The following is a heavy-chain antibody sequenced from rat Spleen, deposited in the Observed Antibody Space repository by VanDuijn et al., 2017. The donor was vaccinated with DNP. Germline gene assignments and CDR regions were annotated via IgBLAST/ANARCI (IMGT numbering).Heavy chain of an antibody. J-gene: IGHJ3*01. CDR2: IIYDGSNT. CDR1: GFTFSNYG. Sequence: EVQLVESGGGLVQPGRSLKLSCAASGFTFSNYGMHWIRQAPTKGLEWVAVIIYDGSNTHYRDSVKGRFTISRENAESTLYLQMDSLRSEDTATYYCASRPPPTRGPFDYWGQGTLVTVSS. CDR3: ASRPPPTRGPFDY. V-gene: IGHV5-17*01. D-gene: IGHD1-4*01.